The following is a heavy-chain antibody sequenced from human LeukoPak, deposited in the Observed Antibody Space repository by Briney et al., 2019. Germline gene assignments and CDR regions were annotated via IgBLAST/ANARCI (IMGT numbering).Heavy chain of an antibody. D-gene: IGHD3-22*01. CDR1: GGSISSSNW. CDR3: ARLQRITMNAFDI. V-gene: IGHV4-4*02. CDR2: IYHSGST. J-gene: IGHJ3*02. Sequence: PSGTLSLTCAVSGGSISSSNWWSWVRQPPGKGLEWIGEIYHSGSTNYNPSLKGRVTISVDKSKNQFSLKLSSVTAADTAVYFCARLQRITMNAFDIWGQGTMVTVPS.